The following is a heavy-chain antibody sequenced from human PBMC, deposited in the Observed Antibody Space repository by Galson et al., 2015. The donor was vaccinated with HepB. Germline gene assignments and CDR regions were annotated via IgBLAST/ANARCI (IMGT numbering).Heavy chain of an antibody. Sequence: SLRLSCAASGFTFSSYGMHWVRQAPGKGLEWVAFIRYDGSNKYYADSVKGRFTISRDNSKNTLYLQMNSLRAEDTAVYYCAKDSVKWELPQRWVYWGQGTLVTVSS. V-gene: IGHV3-30*02. CDR3: AKDSVKWELPQRWVY. J-gene: IGHJ4*02. CDR1: GFTFSSYG. CDR2: IRYDGSNK. D-gene: IGHD1-26*01.